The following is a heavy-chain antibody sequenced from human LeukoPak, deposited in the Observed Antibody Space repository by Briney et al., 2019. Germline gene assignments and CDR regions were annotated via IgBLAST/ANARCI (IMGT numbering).Heavy chain of an antibody. D-gene: IGHD3-22*01. CDR1: GFTLGNSW. Sequence: GGSLRPSCAPYGFTLGNSWMHWVRHAPGKGLGWVSIIKRDGSRIYADSVKGRFTISRDNAKSTIYLQMNSLRAEDTAVYYCARDYYYSVDYWGQGTLVTVSS. CDR2: IKRDGSRI. CDR3: ARDYYYSVDY. J-gene: IGHJ4*02. V-gene: IGHV3-74*01.